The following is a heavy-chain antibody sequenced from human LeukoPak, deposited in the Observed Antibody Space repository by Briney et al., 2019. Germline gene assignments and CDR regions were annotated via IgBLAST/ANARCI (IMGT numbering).Heavy chain of an antibody. Sequence: GGSLRLSCAASGFTVSSNYMSWVRQAPGKGLEWGSVIYSGGSTYYADSVKGRFTISRDNSKNTLYLQMNSLRAEDTALYYCARGLRAHYAFDIWGQGTMVTVSS. CDR1: GFTVSSNY. J-gene: IGHJ3*02. D-gene: IGHD2-8*01. V-gene: IGHV3-53*01. CDR3: ARGLRAHYAFDI. CDR2: IYSGGST.